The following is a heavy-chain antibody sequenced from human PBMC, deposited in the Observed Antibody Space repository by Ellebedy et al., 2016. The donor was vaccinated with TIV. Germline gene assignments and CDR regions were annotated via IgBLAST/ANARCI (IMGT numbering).Heavy chain of an antibody. V-gene: IGHV4-34*01. Sequence: MPGGSLRLSCAVYGGSFSGYYWSWIRQPPGKGLEWIGEINHSGSTNYNPSLKSRVTISVDTSKNQFSLKLSSVTAADTAVYYCARHPRSSWYEIDYWGQGTLVTVSS. CDR3: ARHPRSSWYEIDY. J-gene: IGHJ4*02. D-gene: IGHD6-13*01. CDR1: GGSFSGYY. CDR2: INHSGST.